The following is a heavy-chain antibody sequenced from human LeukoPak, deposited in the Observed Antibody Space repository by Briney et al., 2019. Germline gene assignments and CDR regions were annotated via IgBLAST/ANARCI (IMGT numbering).Heavy chain of an antibody. D-gene: IGHD3-22*01. J-gene: IGHJ4*02. CDR1: GFTFSSYW. CDR2: IKQDGSEK. Sequence: PGGSLRLSCAASGFTFSSYWVSWVRQAPGKGLEWVANIKQDGSEKYYVDSAKGRFTISRDNAKNSLYLQMNSLRAEDTAVYYCARVSFSGYYYDSSGPTYKAFDYWGQGTLVTVSS. CDR3: ARVSFSGYYYDSSGPTYKAFDY. V-gene: IGHV3-7*01.